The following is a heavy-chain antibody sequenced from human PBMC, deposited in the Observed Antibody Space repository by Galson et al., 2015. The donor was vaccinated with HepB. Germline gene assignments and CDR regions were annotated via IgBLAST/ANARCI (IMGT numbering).Heavy chain of an antibody. J-gene: IGHJ4*02. CDR3: TTDVRVTSFDY. CDR1: GFTFSSYS. Sequence: SLRLSCAASGFTFSSYSMNWVRQAPGKGLEWVGRIKSKTDGGTTDYAAPVKGRFTISRDDSKNTLYLQMNSLKTEDTAVYYCTTDVRVTSFDYWGQGTLVTVSS. CDR2: IKSKTDGGTT. D-gene: IGHD3-10*02. V-gene: IGHV3-15*01.